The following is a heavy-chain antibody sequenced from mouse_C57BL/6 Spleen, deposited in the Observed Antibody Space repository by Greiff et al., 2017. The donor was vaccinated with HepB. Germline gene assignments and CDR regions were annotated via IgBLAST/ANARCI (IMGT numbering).Heavy chain of an antibody. Sequence: QVQLKQSGAELMKPGASVKLSCKATGYTFTGYWIEWVKQRPGHGLEWIGEILPGSGSTNYNEKFKGKATFTADTSSNTAYMQLSSLTTEDSAIYYCARWGATSDYDRWYFDVWGTGTTVTVSS. CDR3: ARWGATSDYDRWYFDV. D-gene: IGHD2-4*01. J-gene: IGHJ1*03. V-gene: IGHV1-9*01. CDR1: GYTFTGYW. CDR2: ILPGSGST.